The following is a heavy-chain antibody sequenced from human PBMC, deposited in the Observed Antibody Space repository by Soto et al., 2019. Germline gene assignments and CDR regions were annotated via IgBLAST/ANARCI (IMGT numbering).Heavy chain of an antibody. CDR3: ARSVVAVIAFGYQYYGMDA. Sequence: QLVQSGGEVKKPGASVRVSCKASGYAFSFGFSWVRQAPGQGLEWMGWISASDGSTNSAPKFRGRISMTTDTSTNTAYMDLLSLTSDDTAVYFCARSVVAVIAFGYQYYGMDAWGQGTTVTVS. J-gene: IGHJ6*02. V-gene: IGHV1-18*01. CDR1: GYAFSFG. CDR2: ISASDGST. D-gene: IGHD2-21*01.